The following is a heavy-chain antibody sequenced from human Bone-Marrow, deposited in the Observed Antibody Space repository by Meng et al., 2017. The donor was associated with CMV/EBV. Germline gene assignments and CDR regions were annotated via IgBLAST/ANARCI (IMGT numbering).Heavy chain of an antibody. D-gene: IGHD2-2*01. CDR1: GFTVSSNY. V-gene: IGHV3-53*01. CDR2: IYSGGST. Sequence: GESLKISCAASGFTVSSNYMSWVRQAPGKGLEWVSVIYSGGSTYYADSVKGRFTISRDNSKNTLYLQMNSLRAEDTAVYYCARAQAPGYCSSTSCLPHYYYYYGMDVWGQGTTVTVYS. J-gene: IGHJ6*02. CDR3: ARAQAPGYCSSTSCLPHYYYYYGMDV.